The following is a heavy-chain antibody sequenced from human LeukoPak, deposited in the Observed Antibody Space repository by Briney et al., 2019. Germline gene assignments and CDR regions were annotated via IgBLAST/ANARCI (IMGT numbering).Heavy chain of an antibody. Sequence: GGSLRLSCAASGLTFSTYGMSWVRQAPGKGLEWVSVISGSGGSTYYADSVKGRFTISRDNSKNTLYLQMNSLRAEDTAIYYCAKDRDTSLCDAFDIWGQGTMVTVSS. CDR2: ISGSGGST. V-gene: IGHV3-23*01. J-gene: IGHJ3*02. CDR3: AKDRDTSLCDAFDI. CDR1: GLTFSTYG.